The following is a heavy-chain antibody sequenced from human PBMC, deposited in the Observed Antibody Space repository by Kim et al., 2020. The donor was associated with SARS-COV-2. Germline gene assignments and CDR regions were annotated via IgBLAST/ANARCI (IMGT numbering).Heavy chain of an antibody. CDR2: ISYDGSNK. CDR3: ARDPWSRPRGLTYSYYCMDV. V-gene: IGHV3-30-3*01. J-gene: IGHJ6*01. D-gene: IGHD3-10*01. Sequence: GGSLRLSCAASGFTFSSCAIHWVRQAPGKGLEWVAVISYDGSNKNYADSVKGRFTISRDNSKNTLYLQMNSLRAEDTALYYCARDPWSRPRGLTYSYYCMDVWGQGATVTVPS. CDR1: GFTFSSCA.